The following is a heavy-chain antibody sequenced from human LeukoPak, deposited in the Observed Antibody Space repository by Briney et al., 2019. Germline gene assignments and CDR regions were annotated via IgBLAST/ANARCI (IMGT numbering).Heavy chain of an antibody. V-gene: IGHV3-23*01. CDR2: IGGGGTL. Sequence: GGSLRLSCAASGFTVSSYAMGWVRQAPGKGRGGVSAIGGGGTLYYADSVKGRFSISRDISKNTLLLQMNSLRAEDTAVYYCARRRYDWGGDFANWGQGTLVTVSS. J-gene: IGHJ4*02. CDR1: GFTVSSYA. CDR3: ARRRYDWGGDFAN. D-gene: IGHD3-16*01.